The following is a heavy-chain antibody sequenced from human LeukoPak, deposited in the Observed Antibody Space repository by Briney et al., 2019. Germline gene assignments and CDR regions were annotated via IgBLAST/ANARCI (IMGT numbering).Heavy chain of an antibody. CDR1: GFTVSSNY. V-gene: IGHV3-53*01. CDR2: ISGAGGST. CDR3: TRVGYCATTSCRTAFDI. J-gene: IGHJ3*02. Sequence: GGSLRLSCAASGFTVSSNYMSWVRQAPGKGLEWVSVISGAGGSTYYADSVKGRFTISRDNAKNTLYLQMNSLRAEDTAVYFCTRVGYCATTSCRTAFDIWGQGTMVTVSS. D-gene: IGHD2-2*01.